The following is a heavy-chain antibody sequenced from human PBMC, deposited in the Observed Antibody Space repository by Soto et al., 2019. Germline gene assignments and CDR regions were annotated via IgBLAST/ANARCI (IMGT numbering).Heavy chain of an antibody. CDR3: ARGLGGRSSWYSYYFDY. CDR1: GGSISSYY. CDR2: IYYSGST. J-gene: IGHJ4*02. D-gene: IGHD6-13*01. Sequence: QVQLQESGPGLVKPSETLSLTCTVSGGSISSYYWSWIRQPPGKGLEWIGYIYYSGSTNYNPSLKRRVTISVDTSKNQFSLKLSSVTAADTAVYYCARGLGGRSSWYSYYFDYWGQGTLVTVSS. V-gene: IGHV4-59*01.